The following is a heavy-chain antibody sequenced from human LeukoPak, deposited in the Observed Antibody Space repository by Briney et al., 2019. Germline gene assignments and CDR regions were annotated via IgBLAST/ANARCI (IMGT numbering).Heavy chain of an antibody. CDR3: ARVRYCSGGSCYQPHFDY. D-gene: IGHD2-15*01. V-gene: IGHV1-2*02. CDR1: GYTFTGYY. CDR2: INPNSGGT. Sequence: GASVKVSCKASGYTFTGYYMHWVRQAPGQGLEWMGWINPNSGGTNYAQKFQGRVTMTRDTSISTAYMELSRLRSDDTAVYYCARVRYCSGGSCYQPHFDYWGQGTLVTVSS. J-gene: IGHJ4*02.